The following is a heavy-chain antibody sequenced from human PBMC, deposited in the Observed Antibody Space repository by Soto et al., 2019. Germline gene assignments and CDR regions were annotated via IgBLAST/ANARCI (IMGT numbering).Heavy chain of an antibody. Sequence: HVQLQESGPGLVKPSETLSLTCSVSGGPISDFYWSWIRQPPGKGLEWIGYIYQGGASDYNPSPKTRAAIFGDTSKTQCSLKLTCVPVPDTAVYYGAAVKRYLLDCWGRGTLATSSS. J-gene: IGHJ4*02. CDR2: IYQGGAS. D-gene: IGHD1-1*01. V-gene: IGHV4-59*01. CDR1: GGPISDFY. CDR3: AAVKRYLLDC.